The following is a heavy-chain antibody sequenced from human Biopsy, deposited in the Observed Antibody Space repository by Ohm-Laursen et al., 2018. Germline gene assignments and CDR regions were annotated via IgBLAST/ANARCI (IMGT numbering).Heavy chain of an antibody. CDR3: AREGGGLLPIRLTDF. CDR2: INHRGRS. D-gene: IGHD1-26*01. Sequence: SETLSLTCTVSGGSIKSYYWNWIRQSPGKGLEWIGEINHRGRSSYSPSLQSRVTISVDASKNQFSLNMKSVTAADTAVYFCAREGGGLLPIRLTDFWGPGMMVTVSS. V-gene: IGHV4-34*01. CDR1: GGSIKSYY. J-gene: IGHJ4*02.